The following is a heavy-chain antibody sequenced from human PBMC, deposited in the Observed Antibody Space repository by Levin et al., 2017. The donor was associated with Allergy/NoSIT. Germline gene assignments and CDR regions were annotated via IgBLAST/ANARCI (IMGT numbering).Heavy chain of an antibody. J-gene: IGHJ6*03. Sequence: GGSLRLSCAASGFSFTDYNLNLVRQAPGKGLEWVSSISSSGIYIYYADSVKGRFTISRDNARNSLYLQMNSLRAEDTAVYYCASMAGYYMDVWGKGTTVTVSS. CDR3: ASMAGYYMDV. CDR2: ISSSGIYI. V-gene: IGHV3-21*01. D-gene: IGHD6-19*01. CDR1: GFSFTDYN.